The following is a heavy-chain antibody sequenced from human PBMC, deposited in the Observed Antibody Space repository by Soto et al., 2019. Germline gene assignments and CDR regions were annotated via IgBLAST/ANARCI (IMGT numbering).Heavy chain of an antibody. CDR3: ASSPAVNYYYYGLDV. V-gene: IGHV1-8*01. CDR1: GYTFTSYG. Sequence: ASVKVSRKASGYTFTSYGINWVRQATGRGLEWMGWMNPNSGNTGYAQKFQGRVTMTRNTSISTAYMELSSLRSEDTAVYYCASSPAVNYYYYGLDVWGQGTTVTVSS. J-gene: IGHJ6*02. CDR2: MNPNSGNT. D-gene: IGHD2-2*01.